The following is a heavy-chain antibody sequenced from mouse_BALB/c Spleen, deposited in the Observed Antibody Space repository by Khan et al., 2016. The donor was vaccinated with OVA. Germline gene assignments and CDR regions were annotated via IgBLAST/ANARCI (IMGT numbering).Heavy chain of an antibody. V-gene: IGHV9-3-1*01. D-gene: IGHD2-14*01. CDR3: ARVGYSGTMDY. CDR2: INTYSGEP. J-gene: IGHJ4*01. Sequence: IQLVQSGPELKKPGETVKISCKASGYIFTNHGMNWVKQAPGKGLKWMGWINTYSGEPTYVDDFKGRFAFSLETSASTAYLQINNLKHEDTATYFCARVGYSGTMDYWGQGTSVTVSA. CDR1: GYIFTNHG.